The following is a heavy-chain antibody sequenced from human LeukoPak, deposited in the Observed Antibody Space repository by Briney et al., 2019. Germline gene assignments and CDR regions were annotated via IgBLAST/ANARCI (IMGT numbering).Heavy chain of an antibody. J-gene: IGHJ6*03. CDR3: ARDPPILTGPYYYYMDV. Sequence: GGSLRLSCAASGFTFSSDAMSWVRQAPGKGLEWVSSISTSSSYIYYADSVKGRFIISRDNAKNSLYLQMNSLRAEDTAVYYCARDPPILTGPYYYYMDVWGKGTTVTISS. V-gene: IGHV3-21*01. CDR2: ISTSSSYI. CDR1: GFTFSSDA. D-gene: IGHD3-9*01.